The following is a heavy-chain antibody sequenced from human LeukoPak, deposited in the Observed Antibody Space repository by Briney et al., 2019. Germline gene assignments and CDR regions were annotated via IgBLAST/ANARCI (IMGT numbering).Heavy chain of an antibody. Sequence: GASVKVSCKASGYTFTSYGISWVRQAPGQGPEWMGWISAYNGNTNYAQKLQGRVTMTTDTSTSTAHMELRSLRSDDTAVYYCARDGSTGAKGRPFDYWGQGTLVTVSS. CDR3: ARDGSTGAKGRPFDY. D-gene: IGHD1-7*01. CDR1: GYTFTSYG. V-gene: IGHV1-18*01. J-gene: IGHJ4*02. CDR2: ISAYNGNT.